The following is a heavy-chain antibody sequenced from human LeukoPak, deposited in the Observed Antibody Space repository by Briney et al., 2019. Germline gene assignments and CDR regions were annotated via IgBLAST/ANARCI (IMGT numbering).Heavy chain of an antibody. CDR3: ARFSGWLDKYFDH. V-gene: IGHV3-21*04. CDR1: GFTFSSYT. CDR2: ISSSSSYI. Sequence: PGGSLRLSCAASGFTFSSYTMNWVRRAPGKGLEWVSSISSSSSYIYYADSVKGRFTISRDNAKNSLYLQMNSLRAEDTALYYCARFSGWLDKYFDHWGQGTLVTVSS. D-gene: IGHD6-19*01. J-gene: IGHJ4*02.